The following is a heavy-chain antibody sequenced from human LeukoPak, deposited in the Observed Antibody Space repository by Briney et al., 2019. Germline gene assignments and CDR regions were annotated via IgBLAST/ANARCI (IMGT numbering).Heavy chain of an antibody. J-gene: IGHJ4*02. CDR2: ISASGGST. Sequence: GGSLRLSCAASEFTLSSYAMSWVRQAPGKGLEWVSTISASGGSTYYADSVKGRFTISRDNSKNTLYLQMNSLRAEDTAVYYCANRFSYGPNEYFDYWGQGTLVXVSS. V-gene: IGHV3-23*01. CDR1: EFTLSSYA. CDR3: ANRFSYGPNEYFDY. D-gene: IGHD5-18*01.